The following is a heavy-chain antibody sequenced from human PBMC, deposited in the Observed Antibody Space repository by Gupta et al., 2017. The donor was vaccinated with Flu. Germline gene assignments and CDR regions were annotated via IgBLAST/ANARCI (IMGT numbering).Heavy chain of an antibody. CDR1: GGSISSYY. D-gene: IGHD3-10*01. V-gene: IGHV4-59*01. CDR2: IYYSGST. Sequence: QVQLQESGPGLVKPSETLSLTCTVSGGSISSYYWSWIRQPPGKGLEWIGYIYYSGSTNYNPSLKSRVTISVDTSKNQFSLKLSSVTAADTAVYYCARVTGPLWFGELSYFDYWGQGTLVTVSS. J-gene: IGHJ4*02. CDR3: ARVTGPLWFGELSYFDY.